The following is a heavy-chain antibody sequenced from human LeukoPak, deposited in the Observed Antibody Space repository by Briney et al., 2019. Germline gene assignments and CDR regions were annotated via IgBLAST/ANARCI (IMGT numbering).Heavy chain of an antibody. D-gene: IGHD5-12*01. Sequence: PSETLSLTCAVYGGSFSGYYWSWIRQPPGKGLEWIGEINHSGSTNYNPSLKSRVTISVDTSKNQFSLKLSSVTAADTAVYYCARPWTVATHYHMDVWGKGTTVTVSS. V-gene: IGHV4-34*01. CDR1: GGSFSGYY. CDR2: INHSGST. CDR3: ARPWTVATHYHMDV. J-gene: IGHJ6*03.